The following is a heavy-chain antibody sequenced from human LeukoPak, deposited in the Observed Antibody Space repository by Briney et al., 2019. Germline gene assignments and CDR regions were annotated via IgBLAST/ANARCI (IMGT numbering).Heavy chain of an antibody. CDR1: GYTFTSYA. D-gene: IGHD1-26*01. Sequence: ASVKVSCKASGYTFTSYAMHWVRQAPGQRLEWMGWINAGNGNTKNSQKFQGRVTITRDTSASTAYMELSSLRSEDTAVYYCAREPGSYYNWFDPWGQGTLVTVSS. J-gene: IGHJ5*02. CDR3: AREPGSYYNWFDP. V-gene: IGHV1-3*01. CDR2: INAGNGNT.